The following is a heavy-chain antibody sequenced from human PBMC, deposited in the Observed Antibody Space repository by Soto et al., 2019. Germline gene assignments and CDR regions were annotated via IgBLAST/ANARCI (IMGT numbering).Heavy chain of an antibody. CDR2: ISSSSSYI. J-gene: IGHJ6*03. CDR3: ARKELTHYYYYMDV. CDR1: GFTFSSYS. Sequence: EVQLVESGGGLVKPGGSLRLSCAASGFTFSSYSMNWVRQAPGKGLEWVSSISSSSSYIYYADSVKGRFTIYRDNAKNSLYLQMNSLRAEDTAVYYCARKELTHYYYYMDVWGKGTTVTVSS. V-gene: IGHV3-21*01.